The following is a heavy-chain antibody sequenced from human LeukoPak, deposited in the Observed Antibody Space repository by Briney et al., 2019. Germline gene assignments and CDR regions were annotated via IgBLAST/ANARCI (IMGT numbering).Heavy chain of an antibody. CDR1: GFTFDDYT. Sequence: GGSLRLSCAASGFTFDDYTMHWVRQVPGKGLNWVSLITWDGSATSYADSVKGRFTISRDNNKNSLFLQMDRLTTEDTALYYCIKDLESGHWYRGFDSWGRGTLVSVSS. CDR2: ITWDGSAT. CDR3: IKDLESGHWYRGFDS. V-gene: IGHV3-43*01. D-gene: IGHD6-13*01. J-gene: IGHJ4*02.